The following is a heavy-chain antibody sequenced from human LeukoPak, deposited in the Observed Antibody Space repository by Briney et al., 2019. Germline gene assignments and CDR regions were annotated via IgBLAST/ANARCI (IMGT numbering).Heavy chain of an antibody. CDR3: ARDTGVAGWNYNWFDP. Sequence: PSETLSLTCTVSGGSISSYYRSWIRQPAGKGLEWIGRIYTSGSTNYNPSLKSRVTMSVDTSKNQFSLKLSSVTAADTAVYYCARDTGVAGWNYNWFDPWGQGTLVTVSS. D-gene: IGHD6-19*01. J-gene: IGHJ5*02. V-gene: IGHV4-4*07. CDR2: IYTSGST. CDR1: GGSISSYY.